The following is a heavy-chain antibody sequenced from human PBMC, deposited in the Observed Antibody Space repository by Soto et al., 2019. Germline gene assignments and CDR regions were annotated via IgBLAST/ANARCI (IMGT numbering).Heavy chain of an antibody. J-gene: IGHJ6*02. CDR3: ARLYCSSTSCTPLNDYYYYYGMDV. CDR1: GYTFTSYA. V-gene: IGHV1-3*01. CDR2: INAGNGNT. Sequence: GASVKVSCKASGYTFTSYAMHWVRQAPGQRLEWMGWINAGNGNTKYSQKFQGRVTITRDTSASTAYMELSSLRSEDTAVYYCARLYCSSTSCTPLNDYYYYYGMDVWGQGTTVTVSS. D-gene: IGHD2-2*01.